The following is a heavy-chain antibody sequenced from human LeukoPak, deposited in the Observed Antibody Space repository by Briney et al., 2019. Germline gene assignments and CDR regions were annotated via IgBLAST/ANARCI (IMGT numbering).Heavy chain of an antibody. J-gene: IGHJ5*02. CDR3: ATSGYSSGLFRNWFDT. D-gene: IGHD6-19*01. V-gene: IGHV5-51*01. Sequence: GESLKISCKGSGSRFTSYWIGWVRRMPGKGLEWMGIIYPGDSDTRYSPSFQGQVTISADKSISTAYLQWSSLKASDTAMYYCATSGYSSGLFRNWFDTWGQGTLVTVSS. CDR1: GSRFTSYW. CDR2: IYPGDSDT.